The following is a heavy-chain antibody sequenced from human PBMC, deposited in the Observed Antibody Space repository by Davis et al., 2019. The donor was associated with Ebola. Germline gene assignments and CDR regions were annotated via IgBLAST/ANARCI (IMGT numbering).Heavy chain of an antibody. CDR1: GFTVSSNY. CDR2: INYSGGST. D-gene: IGHD4-17*01. Sequence: GESLKISCAASGFTVSSNYMSWVRQAPGKGLEWVSTINYSGGSTYYADSVKGRFTISRDNSKNTLYLQMNSLRAEDTAVYYCAKHRVTTGYYDMDVWGQGTTVTVSS. J-gene: IGHJ6*02. CDR3: AKHRVTTGYYDMDV. V-gene: IGHV3-23*01.